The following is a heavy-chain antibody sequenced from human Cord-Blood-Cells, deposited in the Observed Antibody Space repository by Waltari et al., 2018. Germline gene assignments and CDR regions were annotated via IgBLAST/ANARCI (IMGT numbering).Heavy chain of an antibody. Sequence: QVQLVESGGGVVQPGRSLRLSCAASGFPFSSYAMHWVRQAPGKGLEWVAVISYDGSNKYYADSVKGRFTISRDNSKNTLYLQMNSLRAEDTAVYYCARGYGSGSYYIDAFDIWGQGTMVTVSS. V-gene: IGHV3-30*04. CDR1: GFPFSSYA. CDR3: ARGYGSGSYYIDAFDI. J-gene: IGHJ3*02. D-gene: IGHD3-10*01. CDR2: ISYDGSNK.